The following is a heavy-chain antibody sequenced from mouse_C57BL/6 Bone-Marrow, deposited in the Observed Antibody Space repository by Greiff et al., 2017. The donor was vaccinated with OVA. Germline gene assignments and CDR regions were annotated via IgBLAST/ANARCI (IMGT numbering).Heavy chain of an antibody. CDR1: GYTFTDYY. J-gene: IGHJ3*01. CDR3: ATLWSSKRAY. Sequence: EVQLQQSGPELVKPGASVKISCKASGYTFTDYYMNWVKQSHGKSLEWIGDINPNNGGTSYNQKFKGKATLTVDKSSSTAYMELRSLTSEDSAVYYCATLWSSKRAYWGQGTLVTVSA. D-gene: IGHD1-1*02. CDR2: INPNNGGT. V-gene: IGHV1-26*01.